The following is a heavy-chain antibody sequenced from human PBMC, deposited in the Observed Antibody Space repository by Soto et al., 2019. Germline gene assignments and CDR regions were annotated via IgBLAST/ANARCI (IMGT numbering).Heavy chain of an antibody. V-gene: IGHV3-30*18. CDR3: SKAAPTYYYYYYGMDV. CDR1: GCSFSSYG. J-gene: IGHJ6*02. CDR2: ISYDGSNK. Sequence: GGSLRLSGAASGCSFSSYGMHWVRQAPGKGLEWVAVISYDGSNKYYAYCVKGRFTISRDNSNNTLYLQMNTLRAEDPAVYYCSKAAPTYYYYYYGMDVWGQGTTVTVSS.